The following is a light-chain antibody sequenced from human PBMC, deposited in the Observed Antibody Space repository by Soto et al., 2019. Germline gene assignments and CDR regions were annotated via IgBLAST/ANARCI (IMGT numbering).Light chain of an antibody. Sequence: EIVFTQSPGTLSLSPWERATLSCRASQSVSSSYLAWYQQKPGQAPRLLIYGASSRATGIPDRFSGSGSGTDFTLTISRLEPEDFATYYCQQYGSSPSWAFGQGTKVDIK. CDR3: QQYGSSPSWA. CDR2: GAS. V-gene: IGKV3-20*01. CDR1: QSVSSSY. J-gene: IGKJ1*01.